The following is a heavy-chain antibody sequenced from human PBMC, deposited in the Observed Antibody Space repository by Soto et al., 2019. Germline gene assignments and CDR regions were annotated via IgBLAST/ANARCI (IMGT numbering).Heavy chain of an antibody. CDR2: IYYSGST. J-gene: IGHJ5*02. Sequence: SETLSLTCTVSGGSISGGDYYWSWIRQPPGKGLEWIGYIYYSGSTYYNPSLKSRVTISVDTSKNQFSLKLSSVTAADTAVYYCARAMVVTQNWFDPWGQGTLVTVSS. V-gene: IGHV4-30-4*01. CDR3: ARAMVVTQNWFDP. CDR1: GGSISGGDYY. D-gene: IGHD2-21*02.